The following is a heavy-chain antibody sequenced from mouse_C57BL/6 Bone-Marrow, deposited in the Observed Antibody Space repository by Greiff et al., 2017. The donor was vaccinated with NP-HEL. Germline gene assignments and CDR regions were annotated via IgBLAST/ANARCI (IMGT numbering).Heavy chain of an antibody. Sequence: EVQLQQSGPELVKPGASVKISCKASGFTFTDYYMNWVKQSHGKSLEWIGDINPNNGGTSYNQKFKGKATLTVDKSSSTAYMGLRSLKSEDSAVYYCARLAAYWGQGTLVTVSA. D-gene: IGHD6-1*01. CDR2: INPNNGGT. V-gene: IGHV1-26*01. J-gene: IGHJ3*01. CDR3: ARLAAY. CDR1: GFTFTDYY.